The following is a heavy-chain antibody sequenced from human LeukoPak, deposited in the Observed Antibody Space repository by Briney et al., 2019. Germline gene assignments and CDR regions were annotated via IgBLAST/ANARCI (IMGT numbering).Heavy chain of an antibody. CDR3: ARALRTGQGDYVPVL. D-gene: IGHD4-17*01. J-gene: IGHJ4*02. CDR2: IYPGDSET. Sequence: GESLKISCKASGYEFTNYWIGWVRQVPGKGLEWMTIIYPGDSETRYSPSFQGQVIISADKSIGTMYLQWSSLKASDTAMYYCARALRTGQGDYVPVLWGQGTLVIVSS. V-gene: IGHV5-51*01. CDR1: GYEFTNYW.